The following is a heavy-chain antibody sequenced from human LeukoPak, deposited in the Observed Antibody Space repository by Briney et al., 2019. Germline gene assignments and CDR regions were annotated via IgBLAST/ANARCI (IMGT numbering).Heavy chain of an antibody. V-gene: IGHV1-18*01. Sequence: ASVKVSCKASGYTFSSYGISWVRQAPGQGPEWMGWISTYNDNTNYAQRLQGRVTMTTDTSTSTAYMELRSLRSDDTAVYYCAVELLYPFDYWGQGTLVTVSS. CDR2: ISTYNDNT. CDR3: AVELLYPFDY. D-gene: IGHD2-15*01. J-gene: IGHJ4*02. CDR1: GYTFSSYG.